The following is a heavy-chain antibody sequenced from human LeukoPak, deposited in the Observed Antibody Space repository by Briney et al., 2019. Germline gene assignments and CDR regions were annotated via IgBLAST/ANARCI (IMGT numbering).Heavy chain of an antibody. V-gene: IGHV4-34*01. CDR2: INHSGST. CDR3: ARRPAVGIVVVVAATFFDY. Sequence: SETLSLTCAVYGGSFSGYYWSWIRQPPGKGLEWIGEINHSGSTNYNPSLKSRVTISVDTSKNQFSLKLSSVTAADTAVYYCARRPAVGIVVVVAATFFDYWGQETLVTVSS. D-gene: IGHD2-15*01. CDR1: GGSFSGYY. J-gene: IGHJ4*02.